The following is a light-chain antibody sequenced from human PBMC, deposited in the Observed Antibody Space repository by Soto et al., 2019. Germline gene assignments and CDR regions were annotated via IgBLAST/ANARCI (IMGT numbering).Light chain of an antibody. V-gene: IGKV3-20*01. Sequence: EIVLTQSPGTLSLSPGERATLSCRASQSVSSGYFAWYQQKPGQAPRLLIYGASSRATGIPDRFIGSGSGTDFTLTISRLEPEDFAVYYCHKSGTSPSGTFGPGTKVDIK. CDR2: GAS. CDR1: QSVSSGY. J-gene: IGKJ3*01. CDR3: HKSGTSPSGT.